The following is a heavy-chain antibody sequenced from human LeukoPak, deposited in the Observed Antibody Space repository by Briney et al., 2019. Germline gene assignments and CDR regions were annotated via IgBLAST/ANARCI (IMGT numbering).Heavy chain of an antibody. CDR1: GGTFSSYA. V-gene: IGHV1-69*06. Sequence: SVKVSCKASGGTFSSYAISWVRQAPGQGLEWMGGIIPIFGTANYAQKFQGRVTITADKSTSTAYMELRSLRSDDTAVYYCARDPAISPYYMDVWGKGTTVTVSS. J-gene: IGHJ6*03. CDR3: ARDPAISPYYMDV. CDR2: IIPIFGTA. D-gene: IGHD2-21*01.